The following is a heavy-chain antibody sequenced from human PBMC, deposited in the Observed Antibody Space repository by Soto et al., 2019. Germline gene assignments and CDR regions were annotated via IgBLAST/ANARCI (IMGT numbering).Heavy chain of an antibody. V-gene: IGHV5-51*01. CDR1: GYNFSYYW. J-gene: IGHJ5*02. D-gene: IGHD2-21*02. Sequence: EEQLVQSRAEVKSPGQSLKMSCKASGYNFSYYWVAWLRQMPGKGLEWMGIIFPVDSQTTYSPAVEGQVTISVDKSSNTAYLQWRTLKASDTATYYCARRKNCGGDCYGFDLWGQGTPVIVSP. CDR2: IFPVDSQT. CDR3: ARRKNCGGDCYGFDL.